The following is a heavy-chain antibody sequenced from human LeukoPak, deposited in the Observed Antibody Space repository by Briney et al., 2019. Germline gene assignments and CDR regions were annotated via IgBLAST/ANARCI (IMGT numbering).Heavy chain of an antibody. CDR1: GYTFTSYG. Sequence: ASVKVSCKASGYTFTSYGISWVRQAPGQGLEWMGWIGAYNGNTNYAQKLQGRVTMTTDTSTSTAYMELRSLRSDDTAVYYCARDQSMPHYGDYLYFDYWGQGTLVTVSS. CDR2: IGAYNGNT. CDR3: ARDQSMPHYGDYLYFDY. J-gene: IGHJ4*02. V-gene: IGHV1-18*04. D-gene: IGHD4-17*01.